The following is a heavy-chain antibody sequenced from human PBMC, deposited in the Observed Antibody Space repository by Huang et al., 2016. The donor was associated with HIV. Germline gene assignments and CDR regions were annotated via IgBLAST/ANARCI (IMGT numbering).Heavy chain of an antibody. CDR3: ARVRCSGGYCYGWFDT. J-gene: IGHJ5*02. CDR1: GDGVSISSSA. CDR2: TYYRAKWNN. D-gene: IGHD2-15*01. Sequence: QVQLQQSGPGLVRPSQTISLTCAISGDGVSISSSAWNWVRQSPSRGIAWRGRTYYRAKWNNDVEPSVMTRMTINPDTSKNQFSLRLNSVTPDDTAVYDCARVRCSGGYCYGWFDTWGQGILVTVSS. V-gene: IGHV6-1*01.